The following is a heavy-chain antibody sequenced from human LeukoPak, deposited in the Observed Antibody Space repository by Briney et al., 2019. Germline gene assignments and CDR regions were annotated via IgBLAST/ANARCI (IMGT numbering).Heavy chain of an antibody. CDR1: GYTFTSYG. D-gene: IGHD3-22*01. CDR2: ISAYNGNT. Sequence: ASVKVSCKASGYTFTSYGISWVRQAPGQGLEWMGWISAYNGNTNYAQKLQSRVTMTTDTSTSTAYMELRSLRSDGTAVYYCARTTITDHYYDSSGYSDYWGQGTLVTVSS. J-gene: IGHJ4*02. V-gene: IGHV1-18*01. CDR3: ARTTITDHYYDSSGYSDY.